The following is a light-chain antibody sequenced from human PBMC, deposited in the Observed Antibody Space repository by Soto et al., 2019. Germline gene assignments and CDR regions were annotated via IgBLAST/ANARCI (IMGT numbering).Light chain of an antibody. J-gene: IGKJ1*01. V-gene: IGKV3-20*01. CDR1: QSVSSSY. Sequence: EIVLTQSPGTLSLSPGERATLSCRASQSVSSSYLAWYQQKPGQAPRLLIYGASDRATGIPDRFSGSGSGTDFTLTIRRLEPEDFAVYYCQQYGTPPWTFGQGTKVDNK. CDR2: GAS. CDR3: QQYGTPPWT.